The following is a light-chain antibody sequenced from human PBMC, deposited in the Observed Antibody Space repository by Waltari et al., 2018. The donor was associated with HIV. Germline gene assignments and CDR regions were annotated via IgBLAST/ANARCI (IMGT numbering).Light chain of an antibody. CDR3: VRHVGSGIGV. V-gene: IGLV8-61*01. J-gene: IGLJ3*02. CDR1: SGSVSSGYY. CDR2: RTN. Sequence: QTVVTQEPSFSVSPGGAHTLTCGLSSGSVSSGYYPSWFPQTPSQAPRTLIYRTNIRSSVVPDRFSGSILGNKAALTITGAQADDESVYHCVRHVGSGIGVFGGGTRLTVL.